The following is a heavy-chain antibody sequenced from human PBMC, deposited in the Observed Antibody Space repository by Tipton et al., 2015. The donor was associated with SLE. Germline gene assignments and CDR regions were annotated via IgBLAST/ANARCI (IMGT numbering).Heavy chain of an antibody. Sequence: TLSLTCSVSGDSLRGKYWSWIRQPPGKGLEWMGYIYYSGSTNYNPSLKSRVTISVDTSKNQFSLKLSSVTAADTAVYYCASLAAPPYYYYYVDVWGKGTTVTVSS. CDR3: ASLAAPPYYYYYVDV. CDR1: GDSLRGKY. J-gene: IGHJ6*03. V-gene: IGHV4-59*01. D-gene: IGHD6-13*01. CDR2: IYYSGST.